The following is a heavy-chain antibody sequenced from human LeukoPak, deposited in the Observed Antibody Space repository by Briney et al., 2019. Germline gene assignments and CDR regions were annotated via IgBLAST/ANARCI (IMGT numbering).Heavy chain of an antibody. CDR2: IIPIFGTA. Sequence: ASVKVSCKASGGTFSSYAISWVRQAPGQGLEWMGGIIPIFGTANYAQKFQGRVTITADESTSTAYMELSSLRSEDTAVYYCAGKGVWSGYSPYGMDVWGQGTTVTVSS. CDR1: GGTFSSYA. CDR3: AGKGVWSGYSPYGMDV. J-gene: IGHJ6*02. D-gene: IGHD3-3*01. V-gene: IGHV1-69*13.